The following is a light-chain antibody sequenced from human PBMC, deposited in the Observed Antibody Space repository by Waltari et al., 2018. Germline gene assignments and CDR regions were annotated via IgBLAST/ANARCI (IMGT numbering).Light chain of an antibody. CDR2: DAS. Sequence: DIQMTQSPSTLSASVGARVTITCRASQSIGSLLAWYQQKPGKAPKLLIYDASSLESGVPSRFSGSGSGTEFTLTLNSLQPDDFATYSCQQYYSYFTFGGGAKVEIK. J-gene: IGKJ4*01. CDR1: QSIGSL. V-gene: IGKV1-5*01. CDR3: QQYYSYFT.